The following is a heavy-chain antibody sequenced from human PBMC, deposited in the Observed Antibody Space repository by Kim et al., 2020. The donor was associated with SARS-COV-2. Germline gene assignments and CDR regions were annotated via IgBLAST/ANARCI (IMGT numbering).Heavy chain of an antibody. J-gene: IGHJ3*02. CDR2: ISYDGSNK. CDR3: AKDLSSGAFDI. CDR1: GFTFSSYG. V-gene: IGHV3-30*18. Sequence: GGSLRLSCAASGFTFSSYGMHWVRQAPGKGLEWVAVISYDGSNKYYADSVKGRFTISRDNSKNTLYLQMNSLRAEDTAVYYCAKDLSSGAFDIWGQGTMVTVSS.